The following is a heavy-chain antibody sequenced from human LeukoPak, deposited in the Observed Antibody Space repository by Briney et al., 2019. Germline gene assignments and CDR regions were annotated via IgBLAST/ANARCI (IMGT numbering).Heavy chain of an antibody. Sequence: GGSLRLSCAASGFTFSSYAMSWVRQAPGKVLEWVSAISGSGGSTYYADSVKGRFTISRDNSKNTLYLQMNSLRAEDTAVYYCPKFNANDYGDYLDYWGQGTLVTVSS. CDR3: PKFNANDYGDYLDY. J-gene: IGHJ4*02. CDR1: GFTFSSYA. D-gene: IGHD4-17*01. V-gene: IGHV3-23*01. CDR2: ISGSGGST.